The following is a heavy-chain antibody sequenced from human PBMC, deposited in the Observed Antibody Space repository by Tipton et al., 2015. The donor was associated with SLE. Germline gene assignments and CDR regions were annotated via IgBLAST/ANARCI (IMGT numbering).Heavy chain of an antibody. J-gene: IGHJ6*03. V-gene: IGHV4-39*07. CDR2: IYYSGST. Sequence: TLSLTCTVSGGSISSSSYYWGWIRQPPGKGLEWIGSIYYSGSTYYNPSLKSRVTISVDTSKNQFSLKLSSVTAADTAVYYCASSTVTDGLDYYYYLDVWGKGTTVTFSS. D-gene: IGHD4-17*01. CDR1: GGSISSSSYY. CDR3: ASSTVTDGLDYYYYLDV.